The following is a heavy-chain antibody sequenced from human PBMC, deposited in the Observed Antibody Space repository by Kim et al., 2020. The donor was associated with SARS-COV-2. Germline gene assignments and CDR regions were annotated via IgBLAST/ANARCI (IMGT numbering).Heavy chain of an antibody. V-gene: IGHV4-59*01. J-gene: IGHJ4*02. Sequence: NPSLKSRVTISVHTSKNQFSLKLSSVTAADTAVYYCARDRDGYNFGYFDYWGQGTLVTVSS. D-gene: IGHD5-12*01. CDR3: ARDRDGYNFGYFDY.